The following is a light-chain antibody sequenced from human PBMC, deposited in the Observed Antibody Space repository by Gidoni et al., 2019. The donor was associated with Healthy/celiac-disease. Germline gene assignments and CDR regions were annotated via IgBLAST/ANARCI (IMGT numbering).Light chain of an antibody. Sequence: DIHITQSLPSLSASVGDRVTITCRASQNISSYLNWYQQKPGKAPKPLIYDASSLQSGVPSRFSGSGSGTDFTLTISSLQPEDFATYYCQQSYSTRYTFGQGTKVEIK. J-gene: IGKJ2*01. V-gene: IGKV1-39*01. CDR2: DAS. CDR3: QQSYSTRYT. CDR1: QNISSY.